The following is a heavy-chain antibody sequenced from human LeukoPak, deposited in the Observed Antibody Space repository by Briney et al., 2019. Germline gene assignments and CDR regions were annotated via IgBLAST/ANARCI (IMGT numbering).Heavy chain of an antibody. CDR3: VGTVPAASTQRWDY. D-gene: IGHD2-2*01. CDR1: GFTFSSYA. Sequence: GGSLRLSCAASGFTFSSYAMSWVRQAPGKGLEWVSAISGSDGSTYYADSVKGRFTISRDNSKNTLYLQMNSLRAEDTAVYYCVGTVPAASTQRWDYWGQGTLVTVSS. J-gene: IGHJ4*02. CDR2: ISGSDGST. V-gene: IGHV3-23*01.